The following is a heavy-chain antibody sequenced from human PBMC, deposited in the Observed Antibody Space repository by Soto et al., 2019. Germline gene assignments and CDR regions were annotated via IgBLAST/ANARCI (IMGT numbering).Heavy chain of an antibody. CDR1: EFEFSNYD. V-gene: IGHV3-23*01. CDR3: ATDPNGDYIGAFDD. J-gene: IGHJ4*02. D-gene: IGHD4-17*01. CDR2: ISRSSRVI. Sequence: EVQQLESGGDLVQHGGSLRLSCGASEFEFSNYDLTWVLQAQGQGLEWVSSISRSSRVIYYSDSVKGRFIISRDNSKNTLYLQMTSLRAEDTAIYYCATDPNGDYIGAFDDGGQGALVTFSS.